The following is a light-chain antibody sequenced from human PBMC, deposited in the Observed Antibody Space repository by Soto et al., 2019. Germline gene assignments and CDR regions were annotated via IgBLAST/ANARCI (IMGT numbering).Light chain of an antibody. Sequence: QSAPSQPRTVSGSPGQSVTSSCTGASSDVCTFKYVTWYQQHPGKAPKLMTYDVSKRPSGVPDRFSGSKSGNTAALTISGLQAEDEADYYCCAYAGRFIFVFGTGTK. CDR3: CAYAGRFIFV. CDR2: DVS. CDR1: SSDVCTFKY. V-gene: IGLV2-11*01. J-gene: IGLJ1*01.